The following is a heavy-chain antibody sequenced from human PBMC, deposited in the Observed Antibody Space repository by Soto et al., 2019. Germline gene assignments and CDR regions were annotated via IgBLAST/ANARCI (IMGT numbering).Heavy chain of an antibody. CDR2: INHSGST. D-gene: IGHD3-3*01. CDR1: GGSFSGYY. CDR3: ARGGLGYDFWSGYYTGIHGMDV. Sequence: NPSETLSLTCAVYGGSFSGYYWSWIRQPPGKGLEWIGEINHSGSTNYNPSLKSRVTISVDTSKNQFSLKLSSVTAADTAVYYCARGGLGYDFWSGYYTGIHGMDVWGQGTMVTVSS. V-gene: IGHV4-34*01. J-gene: IGHJ6*02.